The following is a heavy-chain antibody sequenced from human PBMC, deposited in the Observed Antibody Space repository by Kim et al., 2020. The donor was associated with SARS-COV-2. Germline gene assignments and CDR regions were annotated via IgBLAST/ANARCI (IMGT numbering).Heavy chain of an antibody. CDR3: ARDLGDCGGDCY. D-gene: IGHD2-21*01. J-gene: IGHJ4*02. V-gene: IGHV1-2*02. Sequence: NYAQKFQGRVTMTRDTSISTAYMELSRLRSDDTAVYYCARDLGDCGGDCYWGQGTLVTVSS.